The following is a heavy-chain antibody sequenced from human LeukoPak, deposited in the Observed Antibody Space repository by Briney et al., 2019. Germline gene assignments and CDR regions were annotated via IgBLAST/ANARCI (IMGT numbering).Heavy chain of an antibody. CDR1: GYTFTSYY. CDR3: ARDAGAGEYYFDY. V-gene: IGHV1-46*01. J-gene: IGHJ4*02. CDR2: INPSGGRT. Sequence: ASVKVSCKASGYTFTSYYMHWVRQAPGQGLEWMGIINPSGGRTSYAQKFQGRVTMTRDRSTSTVYMELRSLRSEDTAVHYCARDAGAGEYYFDYWGQGTLVTVSS. D-gene: IGHD7-27*01.